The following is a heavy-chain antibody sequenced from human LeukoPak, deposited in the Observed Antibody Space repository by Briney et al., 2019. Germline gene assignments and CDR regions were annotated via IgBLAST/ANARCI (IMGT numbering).Heavy chain of an antibody. CDR1: GSRFTSYW. Sequence: GESLKISFKGSGSRFTSYWIGWVRQMPGKGLEWMGIIYPGDSDTRYSPSFQGQVTISADKSISTAYLQWSSLKASDTAMYYCARSASSSWLGVYWGQGTLVTVSS. CDR3: ARSASSSWLGVY. V-gene: IGHV5-51*01. J-gene: IGHJ4*02. D-gene: IGHD6-13*01. CDR2: IYPGDSDT.